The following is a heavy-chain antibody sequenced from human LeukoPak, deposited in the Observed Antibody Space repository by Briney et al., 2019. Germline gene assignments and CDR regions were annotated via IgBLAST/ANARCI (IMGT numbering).Heavy chain of an antibody. J-gene: IGHJ4*02. V-gene: IGHV3-49*03. CDR2: ISGGTT. CDR1: GFTFGDYL. CDR3: SRGSGWLSVY. D-gene: IGHD6-19*01. Sequence: PGRSLTLSCTASGFTFGDYLMIWFRQAPGKGLEWIGFISGGTTEYAASVKGRFTISRDDSTSIAYLQMNSLTTEDTAVYYCSRGSGWLSVYWGQGTLVTVSS.